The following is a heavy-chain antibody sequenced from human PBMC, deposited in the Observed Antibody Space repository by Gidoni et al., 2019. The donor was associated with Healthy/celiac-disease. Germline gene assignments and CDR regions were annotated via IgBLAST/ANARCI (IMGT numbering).Heavy chain of an antibody. J-gene: IGHJ3*02. V-gene: IGHV4-4*02. CDR2: IYHSGRT. Sequence: QVQLQESGPGLLKPSGTLSLTCAVSGGSISSSNWGSWVRKPPGTGREWLGEIYHSGRTNYNPSLKSRVTISVDKSKNQFALKLSFVTAADTAVYYCARAGLDAFDIWGQGTMVTVSS. CDR3: ARAGLDAFDI. CDR1: GGSISSSNW.